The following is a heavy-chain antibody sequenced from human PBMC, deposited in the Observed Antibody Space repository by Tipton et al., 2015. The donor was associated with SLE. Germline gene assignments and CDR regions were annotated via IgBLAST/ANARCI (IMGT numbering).Heavy chain of an antibody. CDR1: GGSISSGTYY. J-gene: IGHJ4*02. CDR2: IYTSGST. D-gene: IGHD6-13*01. CDR3: ARGVQQLGRLDY. V-gene: IGHV4-61*02. Sequence: TLSLTCTVSGGSISSGTYYWTWIRQPAGKGLEWIGRIYTSGSTNYNPSLKSRITISADTSKNQFSLKLNSATAADTAVYYCARGVQQLGRLDYWGQGTLVTVPS.